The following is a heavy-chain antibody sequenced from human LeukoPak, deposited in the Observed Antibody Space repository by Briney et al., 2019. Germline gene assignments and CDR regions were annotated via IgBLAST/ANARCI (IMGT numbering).Heavy chain of an antibody. J-gene: IGHJ4*02. CDR2: IYYTGNT. CDR1: GVSISNHY. V-gene: IGHV4-59*08. D-gene: IGHD6-19*01. CDR3: ARGRWLVNY. Sequence: SETLSLTCTVSGVSISNHYSSWIRQPPGKGLEWIGYIYYTGNTNYNPSLKSRVTISEDTSKNQVSLELSSVTAADTAVYYCARGRWLVNYWGQGTLVTVSS.